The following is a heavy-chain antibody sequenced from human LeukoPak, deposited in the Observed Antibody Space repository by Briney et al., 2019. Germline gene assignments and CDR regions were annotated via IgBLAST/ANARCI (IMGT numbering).Heavy chain of an antibody. CDR3: ARSLLGYSYVLDY. J-gene: IGHJ4*02. D-gene: IGHD5-18*01. CDR2: ISSSGGNI. V-gene: IGHV3-11*04. Sequence: ISSSGGNINYADSVQGRFTISRDNAKKSLYLQMNSLRAEDTAVYYCARSLLGYSYVLDYWGQGTLATVSS.